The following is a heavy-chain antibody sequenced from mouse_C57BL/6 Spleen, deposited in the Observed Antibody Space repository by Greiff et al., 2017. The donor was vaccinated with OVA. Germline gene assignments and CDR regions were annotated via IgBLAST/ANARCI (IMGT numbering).Heavy chain of an antibody. CDR3: ARESSVVARAMDY. D-gene: IGHD1-1*01. V-gene: IGHV5-16*01. CDR1: GFTFSDYY. CDR2: INYDGSST. J-gene: IGHJ4*01. Sequence: EVKLVESEGGLVQPGSSMKLSCTASGFTFSDYYMAWVRQVPEKGLEWVANINYDGSSTYYLDSLKSRFIISRDNAKNILYLQMSSLKSEDTATYYCARESSVVARAMDYWGQGTSVTVSS.